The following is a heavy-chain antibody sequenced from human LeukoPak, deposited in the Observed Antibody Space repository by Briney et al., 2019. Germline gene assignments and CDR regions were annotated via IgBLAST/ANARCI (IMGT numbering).Heavy chain of an antibody. CDR3: AKSRGSGSNMARGVNFDY. Sequence: GGSLRLSCAASGFTFSSYAMSWVRQAPGKGLEWLSSISGGGATTYYADSVKGRFTISRDNSKSTLYLQMNTLRAEDTAVYYCAKSRGSGSNMARGVNFDYWGQGTLVTVSS. J-gene: IGHJ4*02. D-gene: IGHD3-10*01. V-gene: IGHV3-23*01. CDR2: ISGGGATT. CDR1: GFTFSSYA.